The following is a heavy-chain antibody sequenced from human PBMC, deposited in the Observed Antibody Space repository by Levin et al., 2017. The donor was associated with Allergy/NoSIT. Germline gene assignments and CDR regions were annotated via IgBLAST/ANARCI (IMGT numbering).Heavy chain of an antibody. V-gene: IGHV3-48*03. J-gene: IGHJ4*02. CDR2: ISSSGSTI. D-gene: IGHD3-9*01. CDR3: ASLGGDLPYYDILTGYYKSPPGIDY. Sequence: GESLKISCAASGFTFSSYEMNWVRQAPGKGLEWVSYISSSGSTIYYADSVKGRFTISRDNAKNSLYLQMNSLRAEDTAVYYCASLGGDLPYYDILTGYYKSPPGIDYWGQGTLVTVSS. CDR1: GFTFSSYE.